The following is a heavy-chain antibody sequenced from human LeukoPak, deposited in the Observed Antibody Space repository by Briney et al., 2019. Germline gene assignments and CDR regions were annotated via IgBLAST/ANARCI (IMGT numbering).Heavy chain of an antibody. J-gene: IGHJ6*02. CDR2: IYYRGST. CDR3: ARSMVRAPSYYYGMDV. Sequence: SETLSLTCTVSGGSISSYYWSWIRQPPGKGLEWIGYIYYRGSTNYNPSLKSRVTISVDTSKNQFSLKLSSVTAADTAVYYCARSMVRAPSYYYGMDVWGQGTTVTVSS. CDR1: GGSISSYY. V-gene: IGHV4-59*01. D-gene: IGHD3-10*01.